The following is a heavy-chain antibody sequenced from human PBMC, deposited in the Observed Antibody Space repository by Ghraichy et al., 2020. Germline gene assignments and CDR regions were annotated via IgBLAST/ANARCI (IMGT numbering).Heavy chain of an antibody. CDR3: ARAVDYGGNSGGDY. CDR2: ISWNGVGT. D-gene: IGHD4-23*01. J-gene: IGHJ4*02. Sequence: LSLTCAASGFTFDDYGMSWVRQAPGKGLEWVSGISWNGVGTGYADSVKGRFTISRDNAKNSLSLQMNSLRAEDTALYHCARAVDYGGNSGGDYWGQGTLVTVSS. V-gene: IGHV3-20*01. CDR1: GFTFDDYG.